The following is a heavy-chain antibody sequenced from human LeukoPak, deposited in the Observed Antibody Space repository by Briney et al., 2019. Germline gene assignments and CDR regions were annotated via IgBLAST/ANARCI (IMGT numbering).Heavy chain of an antibody. CDR1: GGSISSSSYY. CDR2: IYYSGST. Sequence: SETLSLTCTVSGGSISSSSYYWGWIRQPPGKGLEWIGSIYYSGSTYYNPSLKSRVTISVDTSKNHFSLKLSSVTATDTAVYYCARAGGAVAGSLYYYYYYMDVWGKGTTVTISS. CDR3: ARAGGAVAGSLYYYYYYMDV. V-gene: IGHV4-39*02. J-gene: IGHJ6*03. D-gene: IGHD6-19*01.